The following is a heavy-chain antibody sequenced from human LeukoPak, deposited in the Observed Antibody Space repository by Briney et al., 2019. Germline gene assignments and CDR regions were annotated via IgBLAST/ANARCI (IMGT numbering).Heavy chain of an antibody. D-gene: IGHD6-6*01. CDR3: ARDAAYSSSLGSFDY. CDR1: GGSISSGGYY. J-gene: IGHJ4*02. V-gene: IGHV4-31*03. Sequence: PSQTLSLTCTVSGGSISSGGYYWSWIRQHPGKGLEWIGYIYYSGSTYYNPSLESRVTISVDTSKNQFSLKLSSVTAADTAVYYCARDAAYSSSLGSFDYWGQGTLVTVSS. CDR2: IYYSGST.